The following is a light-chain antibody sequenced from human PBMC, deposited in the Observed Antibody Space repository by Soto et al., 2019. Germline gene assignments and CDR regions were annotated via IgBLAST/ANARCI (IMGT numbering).Light chain of an antibody. CDR1: QSVSSN. CDR2: GAS. CDR3: QQDNKWTPN. J-gene: IGKJ5*01. V-gene: IGKV3-15*01. Sequence: TNTPTTVYTSPPYIATVSCRASQSVSSNLAWYQQKPGQAPRLLIYGASTRATGIPARFSGSGSGTEFTLTISSLQSEDFAVYYCQQDNKWTPNLGQGTRLEIK.